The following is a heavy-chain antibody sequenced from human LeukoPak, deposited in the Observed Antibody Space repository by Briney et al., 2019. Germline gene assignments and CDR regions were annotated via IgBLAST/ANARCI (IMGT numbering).Heavy chain of an antibody. J-gene: IGHJ3*02. Sequence: SETLSLTXTVSGGSISSYYWSWIRQPPGKGLEWIGYIYYSGSTNYNPSLKSRVTISVDTSKNQFSLKLSSVTAADTAVYYCARASSIPTVSLWFGELSGDAFDIWGQGTMVTVSP. CDR3: ARASSIPTVSLWFGELSGDAFDI. D-gene: IGHD3-10*01. V-gene: IGHV4-59*01. CDR2: IYYSGST. CDR1: GGSISSYY.